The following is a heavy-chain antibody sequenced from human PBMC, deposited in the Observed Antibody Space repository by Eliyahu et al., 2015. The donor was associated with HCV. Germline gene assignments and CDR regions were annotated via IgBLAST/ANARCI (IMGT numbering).Heavy chain of an antibody. CDR3: AKDRFGGSGYAFDI. CDR1: GFTFDDYA. CDR2: ISWNSGSI. J-gene: IGHJ3*02. V-gene: IGHV3-9*01. D-gene: IGHD3-22*01. Sequence: EVQLVESGGGLVQPGRSXRXSXAASGFTFDDYALHWVRQAPGKGLEWVSGISWNSGSIGYADSVKGRFTISRDNAKNSLYLQMNSLRAEDTALYYCAKDRFGGSGYAFDIWGQGTMVTVSS.